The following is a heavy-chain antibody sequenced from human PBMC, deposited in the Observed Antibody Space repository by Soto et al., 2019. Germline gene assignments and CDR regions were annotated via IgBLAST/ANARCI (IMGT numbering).Heavy chain of an antibody. CDR1: GFTFSSYG. J-gene: IGHJ3*02. Sequence: WSLRLSCAASGFTFSSYGMHWVRQAPGKGLEWVAVIWYDGSNKYYADSVKGRFTISRDNSKNTLYLQMNSLRAEDTAVYYCAREGVLDYYDSSGYYSAFDIWGQGTMVTVSS. CDR2: IWYDGSNK. CDR3: AREGVLDYYDSSGYYSAFDI. D-gene: IGHD3-22*01. V-gene: IGHV3-33*01.